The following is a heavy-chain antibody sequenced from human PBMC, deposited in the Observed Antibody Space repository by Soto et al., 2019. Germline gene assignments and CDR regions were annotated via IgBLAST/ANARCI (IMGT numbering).Heavy chain of an antibody. CDR3: ARDLNKDFWSGYWYLDL. Sequence: ASVKVSCKASGYTFTSYGISWVRQAPGQGLEWMGWISAYNGNTNYAQKLQGRVTMTTDTSTSTAYMELRSLRSDDTAVYYCARDLNKDFWSGYWYLDLWGRGTLVTVSS. D-gene: IGHD3-3*01. CDR2: ISAYNGNT. CDR1: GYTFTSYG. V-gene: IGHV1-18*01. J-gene: IGHJ2*01.